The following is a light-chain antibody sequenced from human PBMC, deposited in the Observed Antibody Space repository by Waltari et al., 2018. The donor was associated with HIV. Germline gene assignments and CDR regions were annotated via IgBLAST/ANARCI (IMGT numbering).Light chain of an antibody. J-gene: IGLJ1*01. CDR2: EVN. CDR3: CSYAGDSNYV. CDR1: SSDLGLYNL. V-gene: IGLV2-23*02. Sequence: QSALTQPASVSGSLGQSISISCSGSSSDLGLYNLVSWYQVSPGKAPKLIFHEVNKRPSGVSDRFAGSKSGKTASLTISGLQTEDAADYCCCSYAGDSNYVFGTGTKVTVL.